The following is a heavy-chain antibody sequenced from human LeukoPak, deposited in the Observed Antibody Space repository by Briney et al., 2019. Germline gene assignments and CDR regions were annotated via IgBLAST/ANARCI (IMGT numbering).Heavy chain of an antibody. J-gene: IGHJ4*02. D-gene: IGHD6-13*01. CDR3: ARIRDPAYSSSWYDDY. V-gene: IGHV2-70*11. Sequence: SGPALMKPTHTLILTCTFSGFSLSTSGMCVSWIRQPPGKALEWLARIDWDDDKYYRTSLKTRLTISKDTSKNQVVLTMTNMDPVDTATYYCARIRDPAYSSSWYDDYWGQGTLVTVSS. CDR2: IDWDDDK. CDR1: GFSLSTSGMC.